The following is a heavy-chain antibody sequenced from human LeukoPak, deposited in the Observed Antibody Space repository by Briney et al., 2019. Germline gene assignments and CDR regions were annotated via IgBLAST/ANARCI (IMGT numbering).Heavy chain of an antibody. J-gene: IGHJ6*02. Sequence: PGGSLGLSCAASGFTFSSYSMNWVRQAPGKGLEWVSSISSSSSYIYYADSVRGRFTISRDNAKNSLYLQMNSLRAEDTAVYYCARSDFRPPDVWGQGTTVTVSS. CDR1: GFTFSSYS. CDR3: ARSDFRPPDV. CDR2: ISSSSSYI. V-gene: IGHV3-21*01. D-gene: IGHD3-3*01.